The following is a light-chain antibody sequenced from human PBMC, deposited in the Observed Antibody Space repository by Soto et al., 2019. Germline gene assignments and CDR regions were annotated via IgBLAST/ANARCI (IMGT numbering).Light chain of an antibody. J-gene: IGKJ3*01. CDR1: QSLLHSNGYNY. CDR2: LGS. Sequence: DLVMTQSPLSLPVTPGEPASISCRSSQSLLHSNGYNYLDWYLQKPGQSPQLLIYLGSNRASGVPERFIDRGSGTDFTLKISTLETEHVGVCYCTQGLLNPLSFGLETNVAIK. CDR3: TQGLLNPLS. V-gene: IGKV2-28*01.